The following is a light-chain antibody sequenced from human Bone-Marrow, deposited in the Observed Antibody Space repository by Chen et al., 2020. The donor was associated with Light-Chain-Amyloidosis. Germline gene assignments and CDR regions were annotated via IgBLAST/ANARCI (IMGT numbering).Light chain of an antibody. CDR3: AAWDGSRSGYV. V-gene: IGLV1-47*01. Sequence: QSVLTQPPPPSGTPGQRVTISCSGASSNIGIHYVYWYQPFPGAAPHLLIHRNNQRTSGVPDRFCASKSGTAAWLAISGLRSEDEADYYCAAWDGSRSGYVCGTGTKVIGL. J-gene: IGLJ1*01. CDR2: RNN. CDR1: SSNIGIHY.